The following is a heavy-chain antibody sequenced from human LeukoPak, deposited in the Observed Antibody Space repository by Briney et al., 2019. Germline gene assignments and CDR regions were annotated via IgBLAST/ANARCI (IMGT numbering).Heavy chain of an antibody. CDR3: ARARDSGSYYVFDY. Sequence: GGSLRLSCEVSGFTFSSYHMNWVRQAPGKGLEWVSSISSSSSYIYYADSVKGRFTISRDNAKNSLYLQMNSLRAEDTAVYYCARARDSGSYYVFDYWGQGTLVTVSS. J-gene: IGHJ4*02. CDR1: GFTFSSYH. D-gene: IGHD1-26*01. V-gene: IGHV3-21*01. CDR2: ISSSSSYI.